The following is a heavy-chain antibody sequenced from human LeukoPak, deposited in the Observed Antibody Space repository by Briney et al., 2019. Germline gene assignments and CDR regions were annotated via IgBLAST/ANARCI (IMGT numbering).Heavy chain of an antibody. V-gene: IGHV3-23*01. D-gene: IGHD3-22*01. Sequence: GGSLRLSCAASGFTFSSYAMSWVRQAPRKGLEWVSAISGRCGSTYYADAVKGRVTISRDNSKNTLYLQMNSLRAEDTALYYCASFRNTYYYDSSGYSDYWGQGTLVTVCS. CDR1: GFTFSSYA. CDR3: ASFRNTYYYDSSGYSDY. J-gene: IGHJ4*02. CDR2: ISGRCGST.